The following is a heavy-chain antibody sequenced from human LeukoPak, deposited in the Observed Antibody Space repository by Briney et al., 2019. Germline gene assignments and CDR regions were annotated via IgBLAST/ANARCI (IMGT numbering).Heavy chain of an antibody. J-gene: IGHJ6*03. CDR3: ARSIGAAGYMDV. V-gene: IGHV7-4-1*02. CDR1: GGTFSSYA. CDR2: INTNTGNP. D-gene: IGHD6-13*01. Sequence: ASVKVSCKASGGTFSSYAISWVRQAPGQGLEWMGWINTNTGNPTYAQGFTGRFVFSLDTSVSTAYLQISSLTAEDTAVYYCARSIGAAGYMDVWGKGTTVTISS.